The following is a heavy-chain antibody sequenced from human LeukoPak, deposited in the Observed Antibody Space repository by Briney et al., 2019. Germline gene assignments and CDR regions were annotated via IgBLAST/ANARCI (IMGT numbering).Heavy chain of an antibody. CDR3: AKTSLPVLWMPHDH. V-gene: IGHV3-23*01. D-gene: IGHD2-2*01. CDR2: ISGGGGSA. Sequence: PGGSLRLSCTASGFTFNTYAMTWVRQVPGKGLEWVSIISGGGGSAHYADSVKGRFTVSRDNSKNTLYLQMNSLRPEDTAVYYCAKTSLPVLWMPHDHWGQGTLVTVSS. J-gene: IGHJ4*02. CDR1: GFTFNTYA.